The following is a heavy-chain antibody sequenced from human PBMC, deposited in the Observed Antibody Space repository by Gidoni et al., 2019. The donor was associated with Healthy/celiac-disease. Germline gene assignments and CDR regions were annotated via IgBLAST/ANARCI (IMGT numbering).Heavy chain of an antibody. Sequence: QVQLQQWGAGLLKISETLSLTCAVYGGSFSGYYWNWIRQPPGKGLEWIGEINHSVSPNYNPSLKSRVTISGETSKNQFSLKLSSVAAADTAVYCCARGRTRGVIIKSYGMDVWGKGTTVTVSS. V-gene: IGHV4-34*01. J-gene: IGHJ6*04. CDR2: INHSVSP. CDR3: ARGRTRGVIIKSYGMDV. CDR1: GGSFSGYY. D-gene: IGHD3-10*01.